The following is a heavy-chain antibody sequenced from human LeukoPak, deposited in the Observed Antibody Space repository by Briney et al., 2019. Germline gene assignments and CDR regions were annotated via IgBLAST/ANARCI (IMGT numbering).Heavy chain of an antibody. J-gene: IGHJ5*02. CDR2: ISGDESGS. D-gene: IGHD6-19*01. CDR3: AREDSSGWYNSWFDP. V-gene: IGHV3-74*01. Sequence: PGGSLRLSCAASGFTFSNYWKHWVRQAPGKGLVWVSRISGDESGSTYADSVKGRFTISRDNAKNTLYLQMNSLRAEDTAVYYCAREDSSGWYNSWFDPWGQGTLVTVSS. CDR1: GFTFSNYW.